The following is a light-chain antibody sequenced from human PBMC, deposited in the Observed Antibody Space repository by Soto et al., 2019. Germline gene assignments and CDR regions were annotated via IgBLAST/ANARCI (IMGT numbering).Light chain of an antibody. J-gene: IGKJ5*01. CDR1: QDISYF. V-gene: IGKV1-9*01. CDR3: QPLNSYPLT. Sequence: IQLTQSPSSLSASIGDRVTITCRASQDISYFLSWYHQKPVKSPNLLIYAASTLQSGVPSRFSGSGSGTDFTLTISRLQPEDFATSFCQPLNSYPLTFGQGTRLEI. CDR2: AAS.